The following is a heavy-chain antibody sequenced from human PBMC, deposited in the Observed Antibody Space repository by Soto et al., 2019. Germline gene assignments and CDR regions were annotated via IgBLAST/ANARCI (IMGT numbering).Heavy chain of an antibody. CDR2: ISYDGSNK. CDR3: ASWGVVVAATYYYGMDV. CDR1: GFTFSSYA. V-gene: IGHV3-30-3*01. Sequence: GSLRPSCAASGFTFSSYAMHWVRQAPGKGLEWVAVISYDGSNKYYADSVKGRFTISRDNSKNTLYLQMNSLRAEDTAVYYCASWGVVVAATYYYGMDVWGQGTTVTVSS. D-gene: IGHD2-15*01. J-gene: IGHJ6*02.